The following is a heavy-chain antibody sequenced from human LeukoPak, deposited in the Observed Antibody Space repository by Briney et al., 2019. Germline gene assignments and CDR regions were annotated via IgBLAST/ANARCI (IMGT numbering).Heavy chain of an antibody. J-gene: IGHJ2*01. D-gene: IGHD2-2*01. V-gene: IGHV3-21*01. CDR1: GFTFSSFS. Sequence: GGSLRLSCAASGFTFSSFSMNWVRQAPGKGLEWVSSVSSSNDYTFYADSVKGRFTISRDKAKNSLYLQMNTLRAEDTAVYFCARDVSHCDPTRCYFNWYFDLWGRGTLVTVSA. CDR3: ARDVSHCDPTRCYFNWYFDL. CDR2: VSSSNDYT.